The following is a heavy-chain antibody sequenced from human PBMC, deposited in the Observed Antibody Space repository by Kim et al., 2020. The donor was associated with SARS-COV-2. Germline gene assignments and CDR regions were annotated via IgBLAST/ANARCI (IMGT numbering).Heavy chain of an antibody. CDR3: ARGALEISGGIAYYYYGMDV. D-gene: IGHD6-13*01. J-gene: IGHJ6*02. CDR2: IYSGGST. V-gene: IGHV3-53*01. Sequence: GGSLRLSCAASGFTVSSNYMSWVRQAPGKGLEWVSVIYSGGSTYYADSVKGRFTISRDNSKNTLYLQMNSLRAEDTAVYYCARGALEISGGIAYYYYGMDVWDPGTTVTVSS. CDR1: GFTVSSNY.